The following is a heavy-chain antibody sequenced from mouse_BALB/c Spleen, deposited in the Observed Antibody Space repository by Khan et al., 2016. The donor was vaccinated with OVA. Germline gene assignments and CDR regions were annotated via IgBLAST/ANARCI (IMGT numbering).Heavy chain of an antibody. Sequence: VQLQQSGAELVRPGALVKLSCKASGFNIKDYYMHWVKQRPEQGLVWIGRIDPENGDTIYDPKFQGKASITSDTSSNTAYLQLRSLTSEDTAVYYCARDGYSPWFAYWGQGTLVTVSA. J-gene: IGHJ3*01. CDR1: GFNIKDYY. D-gene: IGHD2-3*01. CDR3: ARDGYSPWFAY. CDR2: IDPENGDT. V-gene: IGHV14-1*02.